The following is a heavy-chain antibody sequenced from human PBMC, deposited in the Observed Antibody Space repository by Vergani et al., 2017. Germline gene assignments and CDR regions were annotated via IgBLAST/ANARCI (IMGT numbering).Heavy chain of an antibody. CDR1: GYTFTDYF. V-gene: IGHV1-2*02. CDR2: INPNSGGT. Sequence: QVQLVQSGPEVKKPGASVKVSCKASGYTFTDYFMHWVRQAHGQGLEWMGWINPNSGGTNYAQKFQGRVTMTRDTSISTAYMELSNLRSDDTAVYYCARVGTSSNRDYFDYWGQGTLVTVSS. J-gene: IGHJ4*02. CDR3: ARVGTSSNRDYFDY. D-gene: IGHD2-2*01.